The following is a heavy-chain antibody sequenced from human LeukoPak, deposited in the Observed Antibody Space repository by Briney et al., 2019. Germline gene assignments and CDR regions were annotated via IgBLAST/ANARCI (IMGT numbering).Heavy chain of an antibody. Sequence: SVKVSCKPSGGTFTRYAISWVRQAPGQGLEWMGGIIPILGTANYAQKFQGRVTITADEFTSTAYMELSSLRSEDSAVYYCARPETHSGYDEPFDYWGQGTPVTVSS. V-gene: IGHV1-69*13. J-gene: IGHJ4*02. CDR1: GGTFTRYA. D-gene: IGHD5-12*01. CDR2: IIPILGTA. CDR3: ARPETHSGYDEPFDY.